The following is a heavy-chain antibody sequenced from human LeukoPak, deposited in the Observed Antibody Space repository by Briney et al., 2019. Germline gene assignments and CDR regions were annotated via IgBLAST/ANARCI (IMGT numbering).Heavy chain of an antibody. CDR1: GGTFSSYA. Sequence: GASVKVSCKASGGTFSSYAISWVRQAPGQGLEWMGGIIPIFGTANYAQKFQGRVTITADESTSTAYMELSSLRSEDTAVYYCARKYNWKYEGSTLPYYYMDVWGKGTTVTVSS. V-gene: IGHV1-69*13. CDR2: IIPIFGTA. CDR3: ARKYNWKYEGSTLPYYYMDV. J-gene: IGHJ6*03. D-gene: IGHD1-7*01.